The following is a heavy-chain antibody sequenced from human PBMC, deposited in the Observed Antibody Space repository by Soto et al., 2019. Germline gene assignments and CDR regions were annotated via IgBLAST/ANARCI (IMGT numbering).Heavy chain of an antibody. CDR2: IITVLGTT. CDR3: ARRRYCGYDCYHKHYYGMDV. V-gene: IGHV1-69*08. J-gene: IGHJ6*02. D-gene: IGHD2-21*01. CDR1: GDTFSSYA. Sequence: QVQLVQSGAELKKTGSSVKVSCRASGDTFSSYAVNWVRQAPGRGLEWMGRIITVLGTTDYAQNFKGRLTITAEKSTMTVYMELSSLRSEDTAVYYCARRRYCGYDCYHKHYYGMDVWGQGTTVTVAS.